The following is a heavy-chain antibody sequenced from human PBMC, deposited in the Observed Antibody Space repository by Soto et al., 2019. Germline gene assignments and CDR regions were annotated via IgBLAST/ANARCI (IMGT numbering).Heavy chain of an antibody. CDR1: GYTFIGYY. Sequence: QVQLVQSGAEVKKPGASVKVSCKASGYTFIGYYIHWVRQAPGQGLEWMGRINPRSGDTTYAQTFQGRLIMTRDTSISTAYMELSSLRSDDTDVYYCGRDGVGATPLGWFDPWGQGSLVTVSS. V-gene: IGHV1-2*05. CDR2: INPRSGDT. J-gene: IGHJ5*02. CDR3: GRDGVGATPLGWFDP. D-gene: IGHD1-26*01.